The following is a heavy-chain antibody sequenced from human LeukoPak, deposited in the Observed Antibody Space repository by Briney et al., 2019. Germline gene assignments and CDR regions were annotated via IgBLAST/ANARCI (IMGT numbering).Heavy chain of an antibody. V-gene: IGHV4-34*01. D-gene: IGHD2-21*02. Sequence: SETLSLTCAVYGGSFSGYYWSWIRQPPGKGLEWIGAINHSGSTNYNPSLKSRVTISVDTSKNQFSLKLSSVTAADTAVYFCARGPPYIVVVTPIGFFHYWGQGTLVTVSS. CDR3: ARGPPYIVVVTPIGFFHY. CDR2: INHSGST. CDR1: GGSFSGYY. J-gene: IGHJ4*02.